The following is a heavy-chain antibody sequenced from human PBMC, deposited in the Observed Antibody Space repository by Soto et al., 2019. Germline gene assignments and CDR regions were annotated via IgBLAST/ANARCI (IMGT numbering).Heavy chain of an antibody. V-gene: IGHV3-30*04. CDR2: ISYDGSNK. D-gene: IGHD4-17*01. CDR1: GFTFSSYA. CDR3: AREGDYVEAFDI. J-gene: IGHJ3*02. Sequence: GGSLRLSCAASGFTFSSYAMHRVRQAPGKGLEWVAVISYDGSNKYYADSVKGRFTISRDNSKNTLYLQMNSLRAEDTAVYYCAREGDYVEAFDIWGQGTMVTVSS.